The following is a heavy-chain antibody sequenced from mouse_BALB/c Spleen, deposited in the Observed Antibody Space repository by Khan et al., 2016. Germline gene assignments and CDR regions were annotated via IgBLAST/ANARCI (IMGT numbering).Heavy chain of an antibody. V-gene: IGHV1S135*01. CDR3: ARPYYGYGYYFDY. CDR1: GYSFTSYY. Sequence: VQLKESGPELMKPGASVKISCKASGYSFTSYYMHWVKQSHGKSLEWIGYIDPFNGGTSYNQKFKGKATLTVDKSSSTAYMHLSSLTSEDSAVYYCARPYYGYGYYFDYWGQGTTLTVSS. CDR2: IDPFNGGT. J-gene: IGHJ2*01. D-gene: IGHD2-9*01.